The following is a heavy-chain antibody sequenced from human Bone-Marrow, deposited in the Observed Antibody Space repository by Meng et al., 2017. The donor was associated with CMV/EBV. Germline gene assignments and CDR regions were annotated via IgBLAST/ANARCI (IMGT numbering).Heavy chain of an antibody. J-gene: IGHJ3*02. CDR2: IYYSGGT. CDR3: ARVFTSFAFDI. CDR1: GGSISSYY. Sequence: SETLSLTCTVSGGSISSYYWSWIRQPPGKGLEWIGYIYYSGGTNYNPSLKSRVTISVDTSKNQFSLKLSSVTAADTAVYYCARVFTSFAFDIWGQGTRVTVSS. D-gene: IGHD1-26*01. V-gene: IGHV4-59*01.